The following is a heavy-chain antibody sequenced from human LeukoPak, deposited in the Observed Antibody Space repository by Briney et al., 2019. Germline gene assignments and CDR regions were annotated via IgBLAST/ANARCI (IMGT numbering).Heavy chain of an antibody. CDR1: GGSISSYY. V-gene: IGHV4-4*09. J-gene: IGHJ4*02. D-gene: IGHD1-26*01. CDR3: ARLTSGSYLDY. CDR2: IYTSGST. Sequence: PSETLSLTCTVSGGSISSYYWSWIRQPPGKGLGWIGYIYTSGSTNYNPSLKSRVTISVDTSKNQFSLKLSSVTAADTAVYYCARLTSGSYLDYWGQGTLVTVSS.